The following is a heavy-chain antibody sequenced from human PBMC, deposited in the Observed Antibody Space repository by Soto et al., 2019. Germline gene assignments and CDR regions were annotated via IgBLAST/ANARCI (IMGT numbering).Heavy chain of an antibody. D-gene: IGHD3-10*01. CDR1: GGSISSGGYY. Sequence: QLQLQESGPGLVKPSQTLSLNCTVSGGSISSGGYYWSSIRQDPGKGLEWIGSIYYSGSTYYNPSLESRVTISVDTSRNKFSLQLSSVTAADTAVYYWVHSAVRGNYYGMDVWGQGTTVTVSS. V-gene: IGHV4-31*03. CDR2: IYYSGST. CDR3: VHSAVRGNYYGMDV. J-gene: IGHJ6*02.